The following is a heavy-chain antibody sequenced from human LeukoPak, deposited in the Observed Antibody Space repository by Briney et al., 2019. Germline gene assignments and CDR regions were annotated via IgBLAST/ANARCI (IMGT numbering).Heavy chain of an antibody. Sequence: GGSLRLSCAASGFTFGSYGIHWVRQAPGKGLEWGAFIRNDGSTKYYTDSVKGRFTISRDNSRATLYLQMNSLRAEDTAVYYCAKDQPDVGTTASFFDYWGQGTLVTVSS. CDR3: AKDQPDVGTTASFFDY. D-gene: IGHD1-26*01. V-gene: IGHV3-30*02. J-gene: IGHJ4*02. CDR1: GFTFGSYG. CDR2: IRNDGSTK.